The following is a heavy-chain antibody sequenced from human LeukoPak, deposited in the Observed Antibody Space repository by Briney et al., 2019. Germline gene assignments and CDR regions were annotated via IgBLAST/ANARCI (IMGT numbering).Heavy chain of an antibody. D-gene: IGHD3-10*01. V-gene: IGHV3-53*01. CDR1: GFTVSSNY. J-gene: IGHJ4*02. Sequence: GGSLRLSCAASGFTVSSNYMIWVRQAPGKGLEWVSVIYTGGNTDYADSVKGRFTFSRDNSKNTLYLQMNSLRAEDTAVYYCARVVYYGSGSYEDYWGQGTLVTVSS. CDR3: ARVVYYGSGSYEDY. CDR2: IYTGGNT.